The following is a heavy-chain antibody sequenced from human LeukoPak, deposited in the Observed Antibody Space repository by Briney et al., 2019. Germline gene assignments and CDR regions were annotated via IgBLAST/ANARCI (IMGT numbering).Heavy chain of an antibody. CDR3: ATSGAQELDAFDI. V-gene: IGHV1-69*06. J-gene: IGHJ3*02. Sequence: ASVKVSCKASGDTFSSYAISWVRQAPGQGLEWMGGIIPIFGAANYAQKFQGRVTITAAKSTSTAYMELSRLRSEDTAVYCCATSGAQELDAFDIWGQGTMVTVSS. CDR1: GDTFSSYA. D-gene: IGHD1-7*01. CDR2: IIPIFGAA.